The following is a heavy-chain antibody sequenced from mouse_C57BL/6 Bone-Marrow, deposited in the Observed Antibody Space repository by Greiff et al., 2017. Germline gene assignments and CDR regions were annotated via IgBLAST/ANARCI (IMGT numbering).Heavy chain of an antibody. CDR3: TIYCNKAWFAY. J-gene: IGHJ3*01. D-gene: IGHD2-5*01. CDR1: GFNIKDDY. V-gene: IGHV14-4*01. Sequence: VQLQQSGAELVRPGASVKLSCTASGFNIKDDYMHWVKQRPEQGLEWIGWIDPENGDTEYASKFQGKATITADTSSNTAYLQLSSLTSEDTAVYYCTIYCNKAWFAYWGQGTLVTVSA. CDR2: IDPENGDT.